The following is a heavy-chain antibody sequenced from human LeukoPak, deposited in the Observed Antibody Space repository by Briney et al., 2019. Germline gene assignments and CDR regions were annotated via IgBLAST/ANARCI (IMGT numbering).Heavy chain of an antibody. V-gene: IGHV4-59*08. Sequence: PSETLSLTCTVFGGSISTYYWTWVRQPPGKGLEWIGYISHNGNTDYSPSLKSRLTMSVDTSKNQFSLKLSSVTAADTAVYYCARGKIYYGMDVWGQGTTVTVSS. CDR3: ARGKIYYGMDV. J-gene: IGHJ6*02. CDR1: GGSISTYY. CDR2: ISHNGNT.